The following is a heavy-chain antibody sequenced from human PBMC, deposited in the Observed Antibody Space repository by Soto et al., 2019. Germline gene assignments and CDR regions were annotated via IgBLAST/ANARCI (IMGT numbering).Heavy chain of an antibody. CDR3: ARGGIVAVPAALSSYHDYTNYRFDS. CDR1: GGSFSDFA. D-gene: IGHD2-2*01. J-gene: IGHJ4*02. V-gene: IGHV1-69*01. CDR2: IIPMFAAS. Sequence: QVQLAQSGAEVRKPGSSVKVSCGASGGSFSDFAFSWLRQAPGQGLEWMGGIIPMFAASKYAQRFQDRVTITADESTNTVYLALSSLTSDDTATYYCARGGIVAVPAALSSYHDYTNYRFDSCGQGTLVTVSS.